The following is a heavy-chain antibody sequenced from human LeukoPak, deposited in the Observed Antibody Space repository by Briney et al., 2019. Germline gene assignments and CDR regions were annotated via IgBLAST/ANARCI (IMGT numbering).Heavy chain of an antibody. CDR3: ARDRGGMATPDRY. Sequence: GASVNVSCKASGYTLKSYGISWVRQAPGQGLAWMGGISDYNGNTNYAQKVQGRVTMTTDTSTRTAYMQLSSLRADDPAVYYCARDRGGMATPDRYWGQGTLVTVSS. J-gene: IGHJ4*02. V-gene: IGHV1-18*01. CDR1: GYTLKSYG. CDR2: ISDYNGNT. D-gene: IGHD5-24*01.